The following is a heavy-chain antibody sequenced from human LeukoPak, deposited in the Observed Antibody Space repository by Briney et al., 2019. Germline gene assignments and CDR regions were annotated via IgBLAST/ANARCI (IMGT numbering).Heavy chain of an antibody. CDR1: GYTFTSYG. V-gene: IGHV1-69*13. CDR3: ARDGGQWLQLVNWFDP. Sequence: ASVKVSCKASGYTFTSYGISWVRQAPGQGLEWMGGIIPIFGTANYAQKFQGRVTITADESTSTAYMELSSLRSEDTAVYYCARDGGQWLQLVNWFDPWGQGTLVTVSS. J-gene: IGHJ5*02. CDR2: IIPIFGTA. D-gene: IGHD5-24*01.